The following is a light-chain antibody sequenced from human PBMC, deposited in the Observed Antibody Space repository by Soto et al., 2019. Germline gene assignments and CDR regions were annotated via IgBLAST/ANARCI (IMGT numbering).Light chain of an antibody. CDR3: QQTNSFPFT. Sequence: DIQMTQSPSSVSASVGDRVTITYRPSQGISSWLAWYQQKPGKAPKLLIYAASSLQSGAPSSFSGSGSWADFTLTISSLQPEDFATYYCQQTNSFPFTFGGGTKVEIK. CDR1: QGISSW. J-gene: IGKJ4*01. V-gene: IGKV1-12*01. CDR2: AAS.